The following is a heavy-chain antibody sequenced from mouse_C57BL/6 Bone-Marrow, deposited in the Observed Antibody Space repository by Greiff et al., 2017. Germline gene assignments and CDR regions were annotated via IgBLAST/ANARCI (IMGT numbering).Heavy chain of an antibody. CDR1: GYTFTSYW. J-gene: IGHJ1*03. CDR3: ARGPITTVVSDWYFDV. CDR2: IDPSDSYP. Sequence: VKLQQPGAELVKPGASVKLSCKASGYTFTSYWMQWVKQRPGQGLEWIGEIDPSDSYPNYNQKFKGKATLTVDTSSSTAYMQLSSLTSEDSAVYYCARGPITTVVSDWYFDVWGTGTTVTVSS. D-gene: IGHD1-1*01. V-gene: IGHV1-50*01.